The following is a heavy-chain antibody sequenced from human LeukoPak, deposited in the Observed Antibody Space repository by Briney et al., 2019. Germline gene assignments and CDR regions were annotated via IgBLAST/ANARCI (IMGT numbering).Heavy chain of an antibody. J-gene: IGHJ4*02. D-gene: IGHD1-14*01. V-gene: IGHV3-66*01. CDR1: EFSVGSNY. Sequence: GGSLRLSCAASEFSVGSNYMTWVRQAPGKGLEWVSLIYSGGSTYYADSVKGRFTISRDNSKNTLYLQMSSLRAEDTAVYYCAKSRSPGFDYWGQGTLVTVSS. CDR2: IYSGGST. CDR3: AKSRSPGFDY.